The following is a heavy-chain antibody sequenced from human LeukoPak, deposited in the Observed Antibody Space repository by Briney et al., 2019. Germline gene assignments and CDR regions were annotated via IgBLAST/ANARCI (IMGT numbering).Heavy chain of an antibody. D-gene: IGHD3-10*01. CDR2: IYYSGST. CDR3: ARESSGNYYNPLGYMDV. CDR1: GGSISSYY. V-gene: IGHV4-59*12. Sequence: PSETLSLTCTVSGGSISSYYWSWIRQPPGKGLEWIGYIYYSGSTNYDPSLKSRVTMSVDTSKNQFSLNLSSVTAADTAVYYCARESSGNYYNPLGYMDVWGKGTTVTVSS. J-gene: IGHJ6*03.